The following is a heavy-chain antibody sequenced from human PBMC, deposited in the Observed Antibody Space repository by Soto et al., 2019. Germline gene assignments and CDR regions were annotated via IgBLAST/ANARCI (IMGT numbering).Heavy chain of an antibody. CDR3: AREGGYCTTSTCYKLGLDI. J-gene: IGHJ6*02. Sequence: GTLRLAGEAFILTCSSYDMIWVRQGPGKGLEWVSSIRSIGRTMYYADSVEGRFTASRDNAKNLLYLQMSGLRAEDTAVYYCAREGGYCTTSTCYKLGLDIWGQGTTVTVSS. D-gene: IGHD2-2*01. CDR1: ILTCSSYD. V-gene: IGHV3-48*03. CDR2: IRSIGRTM.